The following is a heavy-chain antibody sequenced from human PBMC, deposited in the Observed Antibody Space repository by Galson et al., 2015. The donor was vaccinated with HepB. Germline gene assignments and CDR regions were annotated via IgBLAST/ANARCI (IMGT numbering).Heavy chain of an antibody. D-gene: IGHD1-26*01. J-gene: IGHJ5*02. CDR1: GGTFSSYA. Sequence: SVKVSCKASGGTFSSYAISWVRQAPGQGLEWMGGIIPIFGTANYAQKFQGRVTITADESTSTAYMELSSLRSEDTAVYYCAREVSSGSYYGDNWFDPWGQGTLVTVSS. CDR2: IIPIFGTA. CDR3: AREVSSGSYYGDNWFDP. V-gene: IGHV1-69*13.